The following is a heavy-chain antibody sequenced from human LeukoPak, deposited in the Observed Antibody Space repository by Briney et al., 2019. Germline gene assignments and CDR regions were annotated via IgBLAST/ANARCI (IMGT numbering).Heavy chain of an antibody. Sequence: GGSLRLSCAASGFTFSSYGMHWVRQAPGKGLEWVAFIRYDGSNKYYADSVKGRFTISRDNAKNSLYLQMNSLRAEDTAVYYCAREAAAGPGGAFDIWGQGTMVTVSS. V-gene: IGHV3-30*02. D-gene: IGHD6-13*01. CDR2: IRYDGSNK. CDR3: AREAAAGPGGAFDI. J-gene: IGHJ3*02. CDR1: GFTFSSYG.